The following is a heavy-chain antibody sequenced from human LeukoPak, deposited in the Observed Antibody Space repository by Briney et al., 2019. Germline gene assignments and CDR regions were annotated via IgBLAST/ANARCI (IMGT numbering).Heavy chain of an antibody. D-gene: IGHD6-6*01. Sequence: GGSLRLSCAASEFTFSAHWMHWVRQVPGKGLVYIAYIDNDGTNTNYADSVKGRYTISGDNAKNTLYLQMNSLRVEDTAVYYCVRDRPHNCFDPWGQGTLVTVSS. CDR1: EFTFSAHW. CDR3: VRDRPHNCFDP. CDR2: IDNDGTNT. J-gene: IGHJ5*02. V-gene: IGHV3-74*01.